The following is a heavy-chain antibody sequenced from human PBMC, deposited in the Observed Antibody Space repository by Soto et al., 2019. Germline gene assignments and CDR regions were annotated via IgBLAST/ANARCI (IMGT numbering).Heavy chain of an antibody. CDR3: ARISGWSPDRFDY. Sequence: QLQLQESGPGLVKPSETLSLTCTVSGGSISSSSYYWGWIRQPPGKGLEWIGSIYYSGSTYYNPSRKSRVTRAVDTTKNQFSRKLSFVTAADTAVYYSARISGWSPDRFDYWGQGTLVTVSS. J-gene: IGHJ4*02. D-gene: IGHD6-19*01. V-gene: IGHV4-39*01. CDR2: IYYSGST. CDR1: GGSISSSSYY.